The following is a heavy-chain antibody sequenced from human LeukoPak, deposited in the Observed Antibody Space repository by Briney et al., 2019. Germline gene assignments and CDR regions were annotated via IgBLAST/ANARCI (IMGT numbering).Heavy chain of an antibody. CDR2: ISAYNGNT. V-gene: IGHV1-18*01. D-gene: IGHD3-22*01. CDR1: GYTFTSYG. Sequence: ASVKVSCKASGYTFTSYGISWVRQALGQGLEWMGWISAYNGNTNYAQKLQGRVTMTTDTSTSTAYMELRSLRSDDTAVYYCARNYYDSSFLPNWFDPWGQGTLVTVSS. J-gene: IGHJ5*02. CDR3: ARNYYDSSFLPNWFDP.